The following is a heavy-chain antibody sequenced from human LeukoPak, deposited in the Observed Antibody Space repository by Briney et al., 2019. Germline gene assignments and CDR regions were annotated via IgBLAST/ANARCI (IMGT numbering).Heavy chain of an antibody. CDR2: ISSSSSYI. D-gene: IGHD3-16*02. CDR3: AKDRSYGMDV. CDR1: GFTFSSYS. Sequence: PGGSLRLSCAASGFTFSSYSMNWVRQAPGKGLEWVSSISSSSSYIYYVDSVKGRLTISRDNSKNTLYLQMNSLRAEDTAVYYCAKDRSYGMDVWGQGTTVTVSS. J-gene: IGHJ6*02. V-gene: IGHV3-21*04.